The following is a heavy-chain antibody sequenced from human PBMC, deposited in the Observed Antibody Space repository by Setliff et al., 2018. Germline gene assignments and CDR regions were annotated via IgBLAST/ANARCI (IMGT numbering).Heavy chain of an antibody. D-gene: IGHD1-26*01. CDR3: TRDWGGVGATNAFDI. CDR2: IHNDGTST. J-gene: IGHJ3*02. Sequence: PGGSLRLSCEASGFTFSRYWMHWVRQAPGKGLVWVSHIHNDGTSTSYADSVKGRFTISRDNAKNTGYLEMNRLRAEDTAISYCTRDWGGVGATNAFDIWGQGTMVTVSS. V-gene: IGHV3-74*01. CDR1: GFTFSRYW.